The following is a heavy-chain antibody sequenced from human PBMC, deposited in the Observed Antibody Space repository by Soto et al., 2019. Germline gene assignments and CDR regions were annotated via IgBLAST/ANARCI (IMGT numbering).Heavy chain of an antibody. CDR1: GFTFSSDW. Sequence: EVQLVESGGGLVQPGGSLRLSCAASGFTFSSDWMHWVRQAPGKGLVWISRIDMDGSSTSYADSVKGRFTISRDNAENKLYLQMNSLRAGDMAVYYCARDRPGSQLCFVYWGQGILVTVSS. CDR2: IDMDGSST. J-gene: IGHJ4*02. CDR3: ARDRPGSQLCFVY. D-gene: IGHD3-10*01. V-gene: IGHV3-74*01.